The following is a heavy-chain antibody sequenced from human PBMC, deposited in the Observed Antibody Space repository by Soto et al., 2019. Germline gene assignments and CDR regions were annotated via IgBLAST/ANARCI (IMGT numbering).Heavy chain of an antibody. CDR2: HNPNSGGT. D-gene: IGHD3-22*01. J-gene: IGHJ6*02. V-gene: IGHV1-2*02. Sequence: GASVKVSCKASGYTFTGYYMHWVRQAPGEGLEWIGWHNPNSGGTNYAQKFQGRVTMTRDTSISTAFMELSSLRSDDTAVYYCAREEMIVVVITSPYYYGMEVSGQVTTLTLSS. CDR3: AREEMIVVVITSPYYYGMEV. CDR1: GYTFTGYY.